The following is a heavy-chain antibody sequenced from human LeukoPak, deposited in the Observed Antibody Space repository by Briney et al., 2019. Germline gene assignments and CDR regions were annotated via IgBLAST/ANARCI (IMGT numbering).Heavy chain of an antibody. D-gene: IGHD3-10*01. J-gene: IGHJ4*02. Sequence: PGGSLRLSCAVSRFAFSTYAMHWVRQAPGKGLEWVAVISYDGSNEYYANSVRGRFTISRDNSKNTLYLQMNSLRTEDTAVYYCASGKFYYGSDLPGYWGQGTLVTVSS. V-gene: IGHV3-30-3*01. CDR2: ISYDGSNE. CDR1: RFAFSTYA. CDR3: ASGKFYYGSDLPGY.